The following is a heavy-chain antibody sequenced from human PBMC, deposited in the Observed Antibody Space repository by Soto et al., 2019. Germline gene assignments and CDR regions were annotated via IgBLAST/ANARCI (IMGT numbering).Heavy chain of an antibody. Sequence: QITLNESGPTVVRPTETLTLTCRFSGFSLTTSGVGVGWIRQSPGKAPEWLALIYWDDDKRDSASLKSRLTITNDTSKNQVVLTVSDLDPTDTATYYCAHRVLRTVFGLVTTTAIYFDFWGQGTPVAVSS. CDR2: IYWDDDK. J-gene: IGHJ4*02. D-gene: IGHD3-3*01. CDR1: GFSLTTSGVG. CDR3: AHRVLRTVFGLVTTTAIYFDF. V-gene: IGHV2-5*02.